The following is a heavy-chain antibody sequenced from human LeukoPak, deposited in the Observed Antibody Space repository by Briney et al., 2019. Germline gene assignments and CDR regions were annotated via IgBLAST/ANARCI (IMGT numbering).Heavy chain of an antibody. J-gene: IGHJ4*02. V-gene: IGHV3-7*03. Sequence: PGGSLRLSCAASGFNISDFWMTWVRQVPGKGLEWVANIKEDGTEKHLIDSVKGRFTISRDNTKNLLYLQMNSLRGEDTAVYYCAKVPLGAAGTDHTDYWGQGTLVTVSS. CDR1: GFNISDFW. CDR3: AKVPLGAAGTDHTDY. D-gene: IGHD6-13*01. CDR2: IKEDGTEK.